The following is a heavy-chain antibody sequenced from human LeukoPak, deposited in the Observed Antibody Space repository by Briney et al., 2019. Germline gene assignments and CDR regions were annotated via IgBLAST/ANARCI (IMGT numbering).Heavy chain of an antibody. CDR2: IYYSGST. D-gene: IGHD1-14*01. Sequence: SETLSLTCSVSGGSISSSSYYWGWIRQPPGTGLEWIGSIYYSGSTYYNPSLKSRVTISVDTSKNQFSLKLSSVTAADTAVYYCARDQYKGFDYWGQGTLVTVSS. V-gene: IGHV4-39*07. J-gene: IGHJ4*02. CDR1: GGSISSSSYY. CDR3: ARDQYKGFDY.